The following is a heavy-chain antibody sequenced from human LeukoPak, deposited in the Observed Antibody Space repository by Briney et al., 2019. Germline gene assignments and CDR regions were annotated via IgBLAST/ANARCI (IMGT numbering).Heavy chain of an antibody. V-gene: IGHV3-30-3*01. Sequence: GRSVRLSCAASGFMFSSYAMHWVRQAPGKGLEWVTVISYDGSNKDYADSVKGRFTISRDNSKNTLYLQINSLRAEDTAVYYCARDSDRYGGSYDYFDYWGQGTLVTVSS. J-gene: IGHJ4*02. D-gene: IGHD1-26*01. CDR2: ISYDGSNK. CDR3: ARDSDRYGGSYDYFDY. CDR1: GFMFSSYA.